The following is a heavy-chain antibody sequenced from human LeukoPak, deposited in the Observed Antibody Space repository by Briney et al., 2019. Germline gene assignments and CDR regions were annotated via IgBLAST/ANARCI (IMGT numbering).Heavy chain of an antibody. Sequence: GGSLRLSCAASGFTFSSYAMSWVRQAPGKGLEWVSGISGSGGSTYYADSVKGRFTISRDNSKNTLYLQMSSLRAEDRAAYYCAKEAYSGTYYDYWGQGTLVTVSS. CDR2: ISGSGGST. D-gene: IGHD1-26*01. V-gene: IGHV3-23*01. CDR3: AKEAYSGTYYDY. J-gene: IGHJ4*02. CDR1: GFTFSSYA.